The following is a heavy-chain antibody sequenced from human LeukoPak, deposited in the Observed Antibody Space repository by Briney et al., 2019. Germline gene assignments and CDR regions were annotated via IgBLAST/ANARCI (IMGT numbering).Heavy chain of an antibody. J-gene: IGHJ5*02. CDR3: AREDIVVVPALGGFDP. Sequence: ASVKVSCKASGYTFTSYYMHWVRQAPGQGLEWMGIINPSGGSTSYAQKFQGRVTMTRDTSTSTVYMELGSLRSEDTAVYYCAREDIVVVPALGGFDPWGQGTLVTVSS. D-gene: IGHD2-2*01. V-gene: IGHV1-46*03. CDR2: INPSGGST. CDR1: GYTFTSYY.